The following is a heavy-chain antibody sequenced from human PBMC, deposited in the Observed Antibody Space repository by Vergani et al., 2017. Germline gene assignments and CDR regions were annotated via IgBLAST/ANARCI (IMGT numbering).Heavy chain of an antibody. V-gene: IGHV1-18*04. D-gene: IGHD3-16*02. J-gene: IGHJ5*02. Sequence: QVQLVQSGAEVKKPGASVKVSCKASGYTFTSYGISWVRQAPGQGLEWMGWISAYNGNTNDAQKLQGRVTMTTDTSTSTAYMELRSLRSDDTAVYYCARALYDYVWGSYQSGNWFDPWGQGTLVTVSS. CDR2: ISAYNGNT. CDR3: ARALYDYVWGSYQSGNWFDP. CDR1: GYTFTSYG.